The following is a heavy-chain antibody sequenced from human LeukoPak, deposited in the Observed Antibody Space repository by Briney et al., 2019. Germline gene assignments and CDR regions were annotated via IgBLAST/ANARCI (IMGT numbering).Heavy chain of an antibody. CDR1: GFTFNNYA. D-gene: IGHD5-18*01. J-gene: IGHJ4*02. CDR3: AKLPDTYYFDY. Sequence: QAGGSLRLSCAASGFTFNNYAMNWVRQAPGKGLEWVSAISDSADSTYYADSVKGRFTISRDNSKNTLYLQMNSLRAEDTAVYYCAKLPDTYYFDYWGQGTLVTVSS. CDR2: ISDSADST. V-gene: IGHV3-23*01.